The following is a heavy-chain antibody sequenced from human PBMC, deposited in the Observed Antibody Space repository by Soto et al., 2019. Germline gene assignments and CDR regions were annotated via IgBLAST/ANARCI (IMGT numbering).Heavy chain of an antibody. V-gene: IGHV1-24*01. Sequence: GSSVKLARKVSGYSLSEVSRDWVLQTPEKGLEWMGSFDGEDGQTMYAQKFQGRVTMTEDTSADTAYMELSSLRSDDTAVYYCGLTGARGHLDNWGQGSRVTVSS. CDR2: FDGEDGQT. J-gene: IGHJ4*02. CDR1: GYSLSEVS. D-gene: IGHD3-10*01. CDR3: GLTGARGHLDN.